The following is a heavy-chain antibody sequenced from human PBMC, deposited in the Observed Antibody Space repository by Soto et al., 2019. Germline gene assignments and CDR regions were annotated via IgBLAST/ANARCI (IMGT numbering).Heavy chain of an antibody. Sequence: QVQLVQSGAEVKKPGSSVKVSCKAFGGTFSSYAISWVRQAPGQGLEWMGGIIPLFGTTNYAPKFQGRVAITADERARTAYMDLSSPKSEDTAVYYCASPYTSSFAFDIWGQGTVVTVSS. V-gene: IGHV1-69*01. CDR2: IIPLFGTT. J-gene: IGHJ3*02. D-gene: IGHD6-6*01. CDR3: ASPYTSSFAFDI. CDR1: GGTFSSYA.